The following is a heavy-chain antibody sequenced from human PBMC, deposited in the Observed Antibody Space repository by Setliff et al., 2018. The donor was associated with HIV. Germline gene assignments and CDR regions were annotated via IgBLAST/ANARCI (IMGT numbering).Heavy chain of an antibody. D-gene: IGHD4-17*01. V-gene: IGHV4-30-4*08. Sequence: PSETLSLTCTVSGGSISSGDYFLSWIRQAPGKGLEWIGCIYYSGSAYYNPSLQSRVTISVDTSNNQISLRLSSVTAADTAMYYCVRDDYGYNGKGFDYWGPGTLVTVSS. CDR3: VRDDYGYNGKGFDY. J-gene: IGHJ4*02. CDR1: GGSISSGDYF. CDR2: IYYSGSA.